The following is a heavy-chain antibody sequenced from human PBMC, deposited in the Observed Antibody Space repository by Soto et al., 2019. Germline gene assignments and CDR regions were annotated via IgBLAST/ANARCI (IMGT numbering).Heavy chain of an antibody. V-gene: IGHV3-30-3*01. Sequence: QVQLVESGGGVVQPGRSLRLSCAASGFTFSSYAMRWVRQAPGKGLEWVAVISYDGSNKYYADSVKGRFTISRDNSKNTLYLQMNSLRAEDTAVYYCARGPRDKFDYWGQGTLVTVSS. CDR2: ISYDGSNK. CDR3: ARGPRDKFDY. J-gene: IGHJ4*02. CDR1: GFTFSSYA.